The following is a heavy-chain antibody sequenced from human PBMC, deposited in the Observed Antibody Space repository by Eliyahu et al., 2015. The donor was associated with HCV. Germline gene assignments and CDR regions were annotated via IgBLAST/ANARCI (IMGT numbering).Heavy chain of an antibody. V-gene: IGHV3-72*01. Sequence: EVQLVESGGGLVQPGGSLRLSCVASGFTFSDHFLDWVRQAPGKGLEWVGRSRSRANSYSTEYAASVKGRFTISRDDSKNSLYLQMNSLKTEDTAVYYCARGGPVDWGQGTLVTVSS. D-gene: IGHD2-15*01. J-gene: IGHJ4*02. CDR3: ARGGPVD. CDR2: SRSRANSYST. CDR1: GFTFSDHF.